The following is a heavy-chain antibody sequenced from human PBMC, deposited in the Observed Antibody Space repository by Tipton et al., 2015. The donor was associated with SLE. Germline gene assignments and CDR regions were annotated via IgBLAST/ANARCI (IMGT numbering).Heavy chain of an antibody. CDR2: IYYSGST. D-gene: IGHD3-10*01. CDR3: ARGDGSGSYGYYFDY. Sequence: TLSLTCTVSGGSISSYYWSWIRQPPGKGLEWIGYIYYSGSTNYNPSLKSRVTISVDTSKNQFSLKLSSVTAVDTAVYYCARGDGSGSYGYYFDYWGQGTLVTVSS. J-gene: IGHJ4*02. V-gene: IGHV4-59*01. CDR1: GGSISSYY.